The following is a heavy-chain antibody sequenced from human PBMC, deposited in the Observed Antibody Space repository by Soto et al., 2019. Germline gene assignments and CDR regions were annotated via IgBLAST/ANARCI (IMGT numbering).Heavy chain of an antibody. J-gene: IGHJ6*02. CDR3: ARTESGYSYGFADV. Sequence: GESLKISCKGSGYSFTTYWISWVRQMPGKGLEWMGKIDPSDSYTRYSPSFQGQVTISADKSISTAYLQWSSLKASDTAMYYCARTESGYSYGFADVWGQGTTVTVS. CDR1: GYSFTTYW. D-gene: IGHD5-18*01. V-gene: IGHV5-10-1*04. CDR2: IDPSDSYT.